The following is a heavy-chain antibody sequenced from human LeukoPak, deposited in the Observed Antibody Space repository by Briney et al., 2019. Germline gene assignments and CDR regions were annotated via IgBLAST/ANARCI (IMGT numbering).Heavy chain of an antibody. V-gene: IGHV3-13*04. J-gene: IGHJ4*02. D-gene: IGHD3-22*01. CDR2: IGTAGDT. CDR1: GFTFSNYD. CDR3: ARASGAYYDFDY. Sequence: GGSLRLSCAASGFTFSNYDMHWVRQATGKGLEWVSAIGTAGDTHYAGSVKGRFTISRENDNNSLYLQVNSVRAGDTAVYYCARASGAYYDFDYWGQGTLVTVSS.